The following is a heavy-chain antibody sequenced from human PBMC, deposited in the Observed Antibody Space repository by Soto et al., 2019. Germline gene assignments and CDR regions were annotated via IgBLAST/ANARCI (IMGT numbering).Heavy chain of an antibody. CDR3: ARAVSGSYLDS. V-gene: IGHV4-31*03. D-gene: IGHD1-26*01. J-gene: IGHJ4*02. CDR2: IYYSGTT. CDR1: GGPITTGGHF. Sequence: QVQLQESGPGLVKASQTLSLTCTVSGGPITTGGHFWSWIRQYPGKGLEWIGYIYYSGTTHYNPSPKSRVTISVDTSKRHFSLNLSSVTAADTAVYYCARAVSGSYLDSWGQGTLVSVSS.